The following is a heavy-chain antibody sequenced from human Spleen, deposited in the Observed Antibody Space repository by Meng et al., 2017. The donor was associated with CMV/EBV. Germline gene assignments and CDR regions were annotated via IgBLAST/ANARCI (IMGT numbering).Heavy chain of an antibody. Sequence: TTYAISWVLQAPGQGLEWMGWINSYNGNTNYAHKFQGRVTMTTKTSTSTAYMELRNLRSDDTAVYYCARDRTGLYYDILTALYYFDYWGQGTLVTVSS. CDR1: TTYA. D-gene: IGHD3-9*01. J-gene: IGHJ4*02. V-gene: IGHV1-18*01. CDR3: ARDRTGLYYDILTALYYFDY. CDR2: INSYNGNT.